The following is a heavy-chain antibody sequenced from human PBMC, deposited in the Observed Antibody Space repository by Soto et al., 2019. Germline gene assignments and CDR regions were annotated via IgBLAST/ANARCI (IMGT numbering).Heavy chain of an antibody. CDR2: IWYDGSSK. CDR3: TKSEAGGGGNTHLEY. J-gene: IGHJ4*02. V-gene: IGHV3-33*06. D-gene: IGHD2-15*01. CDR1: GFTFSSYA. Sequence: QVQLVESGGGVVQPGRSLRLSCAASGFTFSSYAMHWVRQAPGKGLEWVAVIWYDGSSKYYADSVKGRFTISRDNSNNTVSLHMSSLRAEDTAVYYCTKSEAGGGGNTHLEYWGQGTLVTVS.